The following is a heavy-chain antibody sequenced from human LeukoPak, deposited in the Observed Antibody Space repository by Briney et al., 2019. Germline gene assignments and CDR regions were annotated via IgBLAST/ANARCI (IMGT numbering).Heavy chain of an antibody. CDR2: IKEDGSAK. V-gene: IGHV3-7*01. CDR1: GITFSSSW. J-gene: IGHJ4*02. CDR3: ARDPDHGAVDY. Sequence: GGSLRLSCAASGITFSSSWMSWLRQAPGKGLEWVADIKEDGSAKYYVDSVKGRFTISRDNAKNSLYLQMNSLRVEDTAVYYCARDPDHGAVDYWGQGTLVTVSS. D-gene: IGHD3-16*01.